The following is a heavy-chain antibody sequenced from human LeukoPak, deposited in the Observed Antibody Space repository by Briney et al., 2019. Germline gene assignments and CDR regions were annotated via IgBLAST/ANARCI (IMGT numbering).Heavy chain of an antibody. CDR3: ARAELIGTSGGMDV. CDR2: IYSGGST. Sequence: GGSLRLSCAASGFTVSSNYMSWVRQAPGKGLEWVSVIYSGGSTYYADSVKGRFTISRDNSKTTLYLQMNSMRAKDTALYYCARAELIGTSGGMDVWGQGTTVTVSS. V-gene: IGHV3-53*01. CDR1: GFTVSSNY. J-gene: IGHJ6*02. D-gene: IGHD1-20*01.